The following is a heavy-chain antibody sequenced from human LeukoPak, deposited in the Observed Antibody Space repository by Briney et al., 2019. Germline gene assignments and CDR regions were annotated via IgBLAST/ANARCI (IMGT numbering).Heavy chain of an antibody. CDR3: ARDYSSGWYGYYYYYGMDV. CDR2: ISSSSSYI. Sequence: GGSLRLSCAASGFTFSSYSMNWVRQAPGKGLEWVSSISSSSSYIYYADSVKGRFTISRDNAKNSLYLQMNSLRAEDTAVYYCARDYSSGWYGYYYYYGMDVWGQGTTVTASS. V-gene: IGHV3-21*01. D-gene: IGHD6-19*01. CDR1: GFTFSSYS. J-gene: IGHJ6*02.